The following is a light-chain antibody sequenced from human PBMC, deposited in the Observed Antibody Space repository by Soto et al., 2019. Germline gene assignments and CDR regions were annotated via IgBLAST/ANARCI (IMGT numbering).Light chain of an antibody. CDR1: QSVGSA. CDR2: DVS. J-gene: IGKJ1*01. CDR3: HHRSSWPAT. Sequence: ETVLTQSPATLSLSPGEGATLSCRASQSVGSALAWYQQKPGQAPRLLIHDVSIRATGVPARFSGSGSGTGFTLTIRNLESEDFAVYYCHHRSSWPATFGQGTKVEI. V-gene: IGKV3-11*01.